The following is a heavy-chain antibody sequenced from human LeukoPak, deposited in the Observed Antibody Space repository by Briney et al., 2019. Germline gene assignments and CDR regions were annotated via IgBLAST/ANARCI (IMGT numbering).Heavy chain of an antibody. CDR1: GFIFSSYA. CDR2: ISGSGGRT. D-gene: IGHD6-19*01. CDR3: AKTALAVAGIVPVESELDY. Sequence: PGGSLRLSCAASGFIFSSYAMSWVRLAPGKGLEWISVISGSGGRTDYADSVKGRFTISRDNSKNTLYLQMNSLRAEDTAAYYCAKTALAVAGIVPVESELDYWGQGTLVTVSS. V-gene: IGHV3-23*01. J-gene: IGHJ4*02.